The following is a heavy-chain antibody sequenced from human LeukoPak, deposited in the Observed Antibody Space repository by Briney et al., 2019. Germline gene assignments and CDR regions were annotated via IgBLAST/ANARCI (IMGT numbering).Heavy chain of an antibody. CDR1: GLPFSSYK. Sequence: GESLSLSCAAAGLPFSSYKMNWVRRAPGKELEWASVISESDGSTFYEDSVKGRFTISRDNSENMLYLQMNSLRVEDTAIYCCAKDCPWCGLDVWGQGTTVTVSS. CDR2: ISESDGST. J-gene: IGHJ6*02. D-gene: IGHD2-15*01. V-gene: IGHV3-23*01. CDR3: AKDCPWCGLDV.